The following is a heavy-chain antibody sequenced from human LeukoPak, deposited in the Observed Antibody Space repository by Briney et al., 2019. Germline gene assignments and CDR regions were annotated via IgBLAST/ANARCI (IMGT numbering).Heavy chain of an antibody. CDR2: ISSSSSYI. CDR3: ARSTAGLDY. J-gene: IGHJ4*02. D-gene: IGHD1-1*01. CDR1: GFTFSCYS. Sequence: GGSLRLSCAASGFTFSCYSMNWVRQAPGEGLEWVSSISSSSSYIYYADSVKGRFTISRDNAKNSLYLQMSSLRAEDTAVYYCARSTAGLDYWGQGTLVTVSS. V-gene: IGHV3-21*01.